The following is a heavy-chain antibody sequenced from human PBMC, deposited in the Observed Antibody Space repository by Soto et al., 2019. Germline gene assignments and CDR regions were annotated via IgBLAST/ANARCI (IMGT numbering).Heavy chain of an antibody. Sequence: ASVKVSCKASGYTFTGYYMHWVRQAPGQGLEWMGWINPNSGGTNYAQKFQGWVTMTRDTSISTAYMELSRLRSDDTAVYYCAREIKGSDYGDPDEAFEIWGQGTMVT. J-gene: IGHJ3*02. CDR1: GYTFTGYY. V-gene: IGHV1-2*04. D-gene: IGHD4-17*01. CDR2: INPNSGGT. CDR3: AREIKGSDYGDPDEAFEI.